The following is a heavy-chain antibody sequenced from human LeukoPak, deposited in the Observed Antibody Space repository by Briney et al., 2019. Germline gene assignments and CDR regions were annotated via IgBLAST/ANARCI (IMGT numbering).Heavy chain of an antibody. D-gene: IGHD5-18*01. Sequence: TAGGSLRLSCAASGFTFSSYEMNWVRQAPGKGLEWVSSISSSSSYIYYADSVKGRFTISRDNAKNSLYLQMNSLRAEDTAVYYCAREGYSYGLYYYYYYMDVWGKGTTVTVSS. CDR2: ISSSSSYI. CDR1: GFTFSSYE. CDR3: AREGYSYGLYYYYYYMDV. V-gene: IGHV3-21*01. J-gene: IGHJ6*03.